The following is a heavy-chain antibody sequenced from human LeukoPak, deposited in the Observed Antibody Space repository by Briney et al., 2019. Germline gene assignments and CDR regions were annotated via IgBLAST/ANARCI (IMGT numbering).Heavy chain of an antibody. J-gene: IGHJ6*02. V-gene: IGHV3-48*04. D-gene: IGHD1-26*01. CDR1: GFTFSSYS. CDR2: ISSSGSTI. Sequence: GGSLRLSCAASGFTFSSYSMNWVRQAPGKGLEWVSYISSSGSTIYYADSVKGRFTISRDNAKNSLYPQMNSLRAEDTAVYYCARSPYYYYGMDVWGQGTTVTVSS. CDR3: ARSPYYYYGMDV.